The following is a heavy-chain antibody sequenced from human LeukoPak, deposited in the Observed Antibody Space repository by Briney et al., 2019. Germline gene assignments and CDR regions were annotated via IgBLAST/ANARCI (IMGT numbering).Heavy chain of an antibody. CDR2: IYSTGST. Sequence: SETLSLTCTASGGSFNFYYWSWIRQPAGKGLEWIGRIYSTGSTNYSPSLKSRVTMSVDKSKNQFSLNLSSVTAADTAVYYCERGIADPYSFDSWGQGTLVTVSS. V-gene: IGHV4-4*07. D-gene: IGHD6-13*01. CDR3: ERGIADPYSFDS. CDR1: GGSFNFYY. J-gene: IGHJ4*02.